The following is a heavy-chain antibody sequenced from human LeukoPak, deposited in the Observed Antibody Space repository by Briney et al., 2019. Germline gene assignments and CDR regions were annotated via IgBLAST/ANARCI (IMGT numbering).Heavy chain of an antibody. Sequence: GGSLRLSCAASGFTFSSYEMNWVRQAPGKGLEWVSYISSSGSTIYYADSVKGRFTSSRDNAKNSLFLQMHSLRVEDTAFYYCARDGSRYCSSSSCYGLDNWGQGTLVTVSP. V-gene: IGHV3-48*03. D-gene: IGHD2-2*01. CDR3: ARDGSRYCSSSSCYGLDN. J-gene: IGHJ4*02. CDR2: ISSSGSTI. CDR1: GFTFSSYE.